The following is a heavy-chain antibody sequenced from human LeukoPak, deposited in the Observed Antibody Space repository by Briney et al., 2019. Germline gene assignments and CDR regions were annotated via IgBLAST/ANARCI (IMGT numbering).Heavy chain of an antibody. J-gene: IGHJ6*02. CDR1: GFTVSSNY. Sequence: GGSLRLSCAASGFTVSSNYMSWVRQAPGKGLEWVSVIYSGGSTYYADSVKGLFTISRDNSKNTLYLQMNSLRAEDTAVYYCARAMSGYSYGPSYYYYYGMDVWGQGTTVTVSS. CDR3: ARAMSGYSYGPSYYYYYGMDV. D-gene: IGHD5-18*01. V-gene: IGHV3-53*01. CDR2: IYSGGST.